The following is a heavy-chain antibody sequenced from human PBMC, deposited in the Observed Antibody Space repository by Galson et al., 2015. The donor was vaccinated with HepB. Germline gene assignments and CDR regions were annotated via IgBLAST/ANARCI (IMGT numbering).Heavy chain of an antibody. CDR1: GFTFSDYY. CDR2: ISSSSSYT. D-gene: IGHD3-22*01. V-gene: IGHV3-11*06. Sequence: SLRLSCAASGFTFSDYYMSWIRQAPGKGLEWVSYISSSSSYTNYADSVKGRFTISRDNAKNSLYLQMNSLRAEDTAVYYCARGYYDSSGYYYFVLYYFDYWGQGTLVTVSS. J-gene: IGHJ4*02. CDR3: ARGYYDSSGYYYFVLYYFDY.